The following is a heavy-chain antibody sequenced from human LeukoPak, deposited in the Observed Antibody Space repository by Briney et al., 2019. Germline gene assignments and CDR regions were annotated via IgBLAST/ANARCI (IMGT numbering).Heavy chain of an antibody. Sequence: ASVKVPCKASGYTFTGYYMHWVRQAPGQGLEWMGWINPNSGGTNYAQKFQGRVTMTRDTSISTAYMELSRLRSDDTAVYYCARVAYYYDSSGYYPMFYFDYWGQGTLVTVSS. V-gene: IGHV1-2*02. D-gene: IGHD3-22*01. CDR2: INPNSGGT. J-gene: IGHJ4*02. CDR1: GYTFTGYY. CDR3: ARVAYYYDSSGYYPMFYFDY.